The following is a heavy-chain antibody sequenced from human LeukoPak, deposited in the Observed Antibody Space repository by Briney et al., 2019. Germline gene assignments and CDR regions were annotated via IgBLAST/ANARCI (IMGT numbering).Heavy chain of an antibody. V-gene: IGHV4-34*01. J-gene: IGHJ3*02. CDR1: GGSFSGYY. CDR2: INHSGST. Sequence: SETLSLTCAVYGGSFSGYYWSWIRQPPGKGLEWIGEINHSGSTNYNPSLKSRVTISVDTSKNQFSLKLSSVTAADTAVYYCARDPSSGGAFDIWGRGTMVTVSS. D-gene: IGHD2-15*01. CDR3: ARDPSSGGAFDI.